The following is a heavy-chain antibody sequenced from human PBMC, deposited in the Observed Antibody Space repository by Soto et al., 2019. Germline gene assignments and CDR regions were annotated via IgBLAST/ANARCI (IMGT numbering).Heavy chain of an antibody. CDR2: IYYSGST. CDR1: GGSISSYY. CDR3: ARVSYDFWSGYSHIYNWLDP. V-gene: IGHV4-59*01. D-gene: IGHD3-3*01. Sequence: QVQLQESGPGLVKPSETLSLTCTVSGGSISSYYWSWIRQPPGKGLEWIGYIYYSGSTNYNPSLKSRVTISVDTSKNQFSLKLSSVTAADTAVYYCARVSYDFWSGYSHIYNWLDPWGQGTLVTVSS. J-gene: IGHJ5*02.